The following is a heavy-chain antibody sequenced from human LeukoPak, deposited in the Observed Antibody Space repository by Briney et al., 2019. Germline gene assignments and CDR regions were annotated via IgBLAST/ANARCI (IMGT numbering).Heavy chain of an antibody. J-gene: IGHJ5*02. V-gene: IGHV1-69*05. D-gene: IGHD4-17*01. CDR3: ARDPHYGDYRVDNWFDP. Sequence: ASVKVSCKASGGTFSSYAISWVRQAPGQGLEWMGGVIPIFGTANYAQKFQGRVTITTDESTSTAYMELSSLRSEDTAVYYCARDPHYGDYRVDNWFDPWGQGTLVTVSS. CDR1: GGTFSSYA. CDR2: VIPIFGTA.